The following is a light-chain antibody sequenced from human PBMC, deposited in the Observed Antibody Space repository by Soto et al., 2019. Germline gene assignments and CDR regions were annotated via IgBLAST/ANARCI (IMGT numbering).Light chain of an antibody. Sequence: QSSLTQPPSVSGAPGQRVTSSCTGSSSKIGAGYDVHWYQQLPGTAPKLLIYHNSNRPSGVPDRFSGSKSGTSASLAITGLQAVFEADYYCQSYASSLSGSRVFGTGTKDTV. CDR3: QSYASSLSGSRV. CDR1: SSKIGAGYD. CDR2: HNS. V-gene: IGLV1-40*01. J-gene: IGLJ1*01.